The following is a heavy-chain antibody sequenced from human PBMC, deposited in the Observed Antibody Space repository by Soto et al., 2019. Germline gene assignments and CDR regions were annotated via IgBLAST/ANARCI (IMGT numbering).Heavy chain of an antibody. D-gene: IGHD6-6*01. CDR1: GGSISGYY. CDR2: IYYSGST. J-gene: IGHJ6*03. CDR3: ARAVGSSSTYYYYMDV. Sequence: SETLSLTCTVSGGSISGYYWNWIRQPPGKGLEWIGYIYYSGSTNYNPSLKSRVTISVDTSKNQFSLKLSSVTAADTAVYYCARAVGSSSTYYYYMDVWGKGTTVTVSS. V-gene: IGHV4-59*01.